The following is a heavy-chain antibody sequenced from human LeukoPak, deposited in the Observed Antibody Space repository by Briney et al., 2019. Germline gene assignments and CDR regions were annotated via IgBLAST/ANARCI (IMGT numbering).Heavy chain of an antibody. J-gene: IGHJ4*02. D-gene: IGHD5-18*01. CDR2: IKQDGSEK. CDR1: GFTFSSYW. V-gene: IGHV3-7*01. CDR3: ARDGAMAYYDY. Sequence: GGSLTLSCAASGFTFSSYWMSWVRPAAGKGLEWVANIKQDGSEKYYVDSVKGRFTISRDNAKNSLYLQMNSLRAEDTAVYYCARDGAMAYYDYWGQGTLVTVSS.